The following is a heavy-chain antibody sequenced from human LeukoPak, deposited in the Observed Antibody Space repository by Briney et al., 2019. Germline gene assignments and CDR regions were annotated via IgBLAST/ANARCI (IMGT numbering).Heavy chain of an antibody. CDR3: AKSEDSIGGYYYGMDV. D-gene: IGHD3-16*01. Sequence: PSETLSLTCTVSGGSISSDSYYWAWIRQPPGKGLEWIASIYYSGSTYYNPSLKSRVTISVDTSRNQFSLKLSSVTAADTAMYYCAKSEDSIGGYYYGMDVWGQGTTVTVSS. J-gene: IGHJ6*02. CDR2: IYYSGST. CDR1: GGSISSDSYY. V-gene: IGHV4-39*01.